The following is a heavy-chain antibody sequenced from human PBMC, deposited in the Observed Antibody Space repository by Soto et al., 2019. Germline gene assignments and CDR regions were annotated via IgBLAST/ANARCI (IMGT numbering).Heavy chain of an antibody. V-gene: IGHV3-30*18. CDR3: AKGDCSSTSCYAFDI. D-gene: IGHD2-2*01. J-gene: IGHJ3*02. Sequence: ESGGGVVQPGRSLRLSCAASGFTFSSYGMHWVRQAPGKGLEWVAVISYDGSNKYYADSVKGRFTISRDNSKNTLYLQMNSLRAEDTAVYYCAKGDCSSTSCYAFDIWGQGTMVTVSS. CDR1: GFTFSSYG. CDR2: ISYDGSNK.